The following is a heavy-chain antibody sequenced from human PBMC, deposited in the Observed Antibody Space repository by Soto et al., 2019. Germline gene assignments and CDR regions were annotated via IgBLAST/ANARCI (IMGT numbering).Heavy chain of an antibody. CDR3: ARSRSGYSNDAFDI. CDR2: IYYSGST. V-gene: IGHV4-31*03. J-gene: IGHJ3*02. Sequence: QVQLQESGPGLVKHSQTLSLTCTVSGGSISSGGYYWSWIRQHPGKGLEWIGYIYYSGSTYYNPSLKSRVFISIDTSKNQFSLKLSSVTAADTAVYYCARSRSGYSNDAFDIWGQGTMVTVSS. CDR1: GGSISSGGYY. D-gene: IGHD3-22*01.